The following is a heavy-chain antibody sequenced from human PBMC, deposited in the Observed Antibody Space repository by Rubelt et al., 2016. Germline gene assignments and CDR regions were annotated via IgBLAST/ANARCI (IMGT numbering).Heavy chain of an antibody. D-gene: IGHD4-23*01. CDR2: IYYSGRT. CDR1: GGSISSSSYY. CDR3: ARGNSAEY. V-gene: IGHV4-39*07. J-gene: IGHJ4*02. Sequence: QLQLQESGPGLVKSSETPSLSCTVSGGSISSSSYYWGWIRRPPGKGLEWIGSIYYSGRTYYKPSLKSRVTISVDTSKNQFSLKLSSVTAADTAVYYCARGNSAEYWGQGTLVTVSS.